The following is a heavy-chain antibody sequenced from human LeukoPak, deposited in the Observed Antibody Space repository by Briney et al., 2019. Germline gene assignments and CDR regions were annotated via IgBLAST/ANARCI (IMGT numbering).Heavy chain of an antibody. V-gene: IGHV1-2*02. CDR3: ASASVLRYFDWPRAEYYYYYYYMDV. Sequence: ASVKVSCKASGYTFTGYYMHWVRQAPGQGLEWMGWINPNSGGTNYAQKFQGRVTMTRDTPISTAYMELSRLRSDDTAVYYCASASVLRYFDWPRAEYYYYYYYMDVWGKGTTVTISS. CDR1: GYTFTGYY. D-gene: IGHD3-9*01. CDR2: INPNSGGT. J-gene: IGHJ6*03.